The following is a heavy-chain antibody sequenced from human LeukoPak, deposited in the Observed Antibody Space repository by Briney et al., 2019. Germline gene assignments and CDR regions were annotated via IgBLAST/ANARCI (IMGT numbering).Heavy chain of an antibody. CDR2: MNPNSGNT. CDR1: GYTFTSYD. CDR3: ARTYKYSSSWYDGY. Sequence: ASVKVSCKASGYTFTSYDINWVRQATGQGLEWMGWMNPNSGNTGYAQKFQGRVTMTRNTSISTAYMEPSSLRSEDTAVYYCARTYKYSSSWYDGYWGQGTLVTVSS. D-gene: IGHD6-13*01. V-gene: IGHV1-8*01. J-gene: IGHJ4*02.